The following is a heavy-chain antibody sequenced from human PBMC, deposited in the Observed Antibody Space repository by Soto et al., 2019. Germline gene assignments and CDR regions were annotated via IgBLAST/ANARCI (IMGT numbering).Heavy chain of an antibody. J-gene: IGHJ5*02. D-gene: IGHD3-10*01. CDR3: ARGSSYYYDSGSSDWFDP. Sequence: QVQLVESGGGLVKPGESLRLSCAASGFTFSDYYMNWIRQAPGKGLEWVSYISSSGSTIYYADSVKGRFTISRDNAKNSMYLQMNSLRAEDTAVYYCARGSSYYYDSGSSDWFDPWGQGALVSVSS. CDR2: ISSSGSTI. V-gene: IGHV3-11*01. CDR1: GFTFSDYY.